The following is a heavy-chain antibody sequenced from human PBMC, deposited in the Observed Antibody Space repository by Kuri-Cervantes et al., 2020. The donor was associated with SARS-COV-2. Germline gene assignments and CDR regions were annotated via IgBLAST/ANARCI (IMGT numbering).Heavy chain of an antibody. CDR3: ARGGSGNYPNLLGY. Sequence: SETLSLTCTVSGYSISSGYYWGWIRQPAGKGLEWIGRIYTSGSTNYNPSLKSRVTISVDTSKNQFSLKLSSVTAADTAVYYCARGGSGNYPNLLGYWGQGTLVTVSS. V-gene: IGHV4-61*02. CDR2: IYTSGST. CDR1: GYSISSGYY. J-gene: IGHJ4*02. D-gene: IGHD4-11*01.